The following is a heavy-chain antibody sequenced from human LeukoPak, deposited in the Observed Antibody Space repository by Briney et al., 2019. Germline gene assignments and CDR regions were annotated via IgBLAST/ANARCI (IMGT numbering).Heavy chain of an antibody. V-gene: IGHV4-31*03. J-gene: IGHJ6*03. Sequence: PSETLSLTCTVSGGSISSGGYYWSWIRQHPGKGLEWIGYIYYSGSTYYNPSLKSRVTISVDTSKNQFSLKLSSVTAADTAVYYCARESYYDFWSGYFEYYYYYMDVWGKGTTVTVSS. CDR2: IYYSGST. CDR3: ARESYYDFWSGYFEYYYYYMDV. D-gene: IGHD3-3*01. CDR1: GGSISSGGYY.